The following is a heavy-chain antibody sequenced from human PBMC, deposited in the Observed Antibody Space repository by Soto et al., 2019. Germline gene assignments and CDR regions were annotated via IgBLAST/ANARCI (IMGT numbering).Heavy chain of an antibody. CDR1: GYTFTRHG. Sequence: VKVSWTASGYTFTRHGISWVRQAPGQGLEWMGWISAYNGNTNYAQKLQGRVTMTTDTSTSTAYMELRSLRSDDPAVYYCARGRYYDRRGEGGRGDSYYVLYVWGQGTTVTVSS. D-gene: IGHD3-22*01. V-gene: IGHV1-18*01. CDR3: ARGRYYDRRGEGGRGDSYYVLYV. J-gene: IGHJ6*02. CDR2: ISAYNGNT.